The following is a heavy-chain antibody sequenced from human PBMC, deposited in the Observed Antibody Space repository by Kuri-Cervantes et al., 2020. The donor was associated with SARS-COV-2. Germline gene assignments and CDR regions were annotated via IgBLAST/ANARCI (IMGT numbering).Heavy chain of an antibody. CDR1: GFTFSSYA. CDR3: AKDLISASYFGSGSPDY. V-gene: IGHV3-23*01. Sequence: GESLKISCTASGFTFSSYAMSWVRQAPGKGLEWVSTVSGSGVSTYYADSVKGRFTVSRDNSASTMFSQMNSLRAEDTALYFCAKDLISASYFGSGSPDYWGQGTLVTVSS. J-gene: IGHJ4*02. D-gene: IGHD3-10*01. CDR2: VSGSGVST.